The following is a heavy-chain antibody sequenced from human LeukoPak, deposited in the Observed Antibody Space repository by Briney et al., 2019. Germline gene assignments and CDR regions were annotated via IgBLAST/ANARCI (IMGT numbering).Heavy chain of an antibody. J-gene: IGHJ5*02. CDR3: AKLKSALIVVGA. D-gene: IGHD1-26*01. Sequence: GGSLRLSCAASGFTFSRSSLSWVRQAPGQGLEWVSSMSGAGDIAHYAESVRGRFTVSRDNSRNLLYLQMNSLRADDTAIYYCAKLKSALIVVGAWGQGTLVAVSP. V-gene: IGHV3-23*01. CDR2: MSGAGDIA. CDR1: GFTFSRSS.